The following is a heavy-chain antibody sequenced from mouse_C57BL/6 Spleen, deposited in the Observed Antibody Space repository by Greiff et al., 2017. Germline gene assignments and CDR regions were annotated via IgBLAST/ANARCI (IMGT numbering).Heavy chain of an antibody. Sequence: VQLQQSGAELVRPGASVKLSCTASGFNIKDDYMHWVKQRPEQGLEWIGWIDPENGDTEYASKFQGKATITADTSSTTAYLQLSSLTSEDTAVYYCTCNYWCAYWGQGTLVTVSA. CDR3: TCNYWCAY. CDR2: IDPENGDT. J-gene: IGHJ3*01. V-gene: IGHV14-4*01. D-gene: IGHD2-1*01. CDR1: GFNIKDDY.